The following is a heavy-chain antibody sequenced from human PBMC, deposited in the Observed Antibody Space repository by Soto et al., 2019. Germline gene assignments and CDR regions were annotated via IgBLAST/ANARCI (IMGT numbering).Heavy chain of an antibody. D-gene: IGHD6-13*01. CDR2: MNPNSGNT. Sequence: GASVKVSCKASGYTFTSYDINWVRQATGQGLEWMGWMNPNSGNTGYAQKFQGRVTMTRNTSISTAYMELSSLRSEDTAVYYCARIGSPGYYYYYYMDVWGKGTTVTVSS. CDR3: ARIGSPGYYYYYYMDV. J-gene: IGHJ6*03. V-gene: IGHV1-8*01. CDR1: GYTFTSYD.